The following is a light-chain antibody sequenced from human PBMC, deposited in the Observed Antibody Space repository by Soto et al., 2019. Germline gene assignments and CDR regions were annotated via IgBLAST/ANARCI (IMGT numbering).Light chain of an antibody. V-gene: IGKV3-15*01. CDR1: QSVSSD. CDR2: GAS. CDR3: HQYNNWPPYT. J-gene: IGKJ2*01. Sequence: EIVMTQSPATLFVSPGERVTLSCRASQSVSSDLDWYQQKPGQAPRLLIYGASTRATGIPARFSGSGSGTDFTLAISSLQSEDFAIYYCHQYNNWPPYTFGQGTKVDIK.